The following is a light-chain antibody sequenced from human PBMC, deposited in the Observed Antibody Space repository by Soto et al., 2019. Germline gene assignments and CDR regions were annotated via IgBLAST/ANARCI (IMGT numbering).Light chain of an antibody. J-gene: IGLJ1*01. CDR3: SSYTSSSTLL. CDR2: DVS. CDR1: SSDVGGYNY. Sequence: QSVLTQPASVSGSPGQSITISCIGTSSDVGGYNYVSWYQQYQGKAPKRMIYDVSNRPSGVSNRFSGSKSGNTASLTISGLQAEDEADYYCSSYTSSSTLLFGTGTKLTVL. V-gene: IGLV2-14*01.